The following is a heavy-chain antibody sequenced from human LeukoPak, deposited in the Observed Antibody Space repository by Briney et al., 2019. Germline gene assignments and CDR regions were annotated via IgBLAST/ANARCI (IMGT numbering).Heavy chain of an antibody. CDR1: GFTFDDYA. Sequence: GGSLRLSCAASGFTFDDYAMHWVRQAPGKGLEGVSGISWNSGSIGYADSVKGRFTISRDNAKNSLYLQMNSLRAEDTALYYCAKGGGSLIGAFDIWGQGTMVTVSS. CDR3: AKGGGSLIGAFDI. J-gene: IGHJ3*02. CDR2: ISWNSGSI. D-gene: IGHD2-15*01. V-gene: IGHV3-9*01.